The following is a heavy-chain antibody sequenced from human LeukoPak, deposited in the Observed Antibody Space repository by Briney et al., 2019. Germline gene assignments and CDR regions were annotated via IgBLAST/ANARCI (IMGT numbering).Heavy chain of an antibody. CDR1: GFTVSSNY. J-gene: IGHJ3*01. Sequence: GGSLRLSCAASGFTVSSNYMSWVRQAPGKGLEWVSVIYSGGSTYYADSVKGRFTTSRDSSKNTVYLQMESLRVEDTAVYYCAREDNGGATDDGFDVWGHGTVVTVSS. V-gene: IGHV3-53*01. CDR2: IYSGGST. CDR3: AREDNGGATDDGFDV. D-gene: IGHD3-16*01.